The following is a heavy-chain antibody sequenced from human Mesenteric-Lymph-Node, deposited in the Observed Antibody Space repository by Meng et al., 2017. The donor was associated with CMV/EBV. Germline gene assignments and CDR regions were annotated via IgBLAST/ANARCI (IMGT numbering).Heavy chain of an antibody. CDR3: ARDQVRIPYGMDV. CDR2: IKQDGSEK. V-gene: IGHV3-7*01. D-gene: IGHD2-15*01. Sequence: GGSLRLSCAASGFTFSSYWMSWVRQAPGKGLEWVANIKQDGSEKYYVDSVKGRFTISRDNAKNSLYLQMNSLRAEDTAVYYCARDQVRIPYGMDVWGQGTTVTVSS. J-gene: IGHJ6*02. CDR1: GFTFSSYW.